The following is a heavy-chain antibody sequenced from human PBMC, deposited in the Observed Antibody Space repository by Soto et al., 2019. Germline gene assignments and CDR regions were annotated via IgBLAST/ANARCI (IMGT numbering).Heavy chain of an antibody. D-gene: IGHD1-26*01. V-gene: IGHV1-69*13. CDR2: IIPIFGTA. Sequence: ASVKVSCKASGGTFSSYAISWVRQAPGQGLEWMGGIIPIFGTANYAQKFQGRVTITADESTSTAYMELSSLRSEDTAVYYCARGGYSGSYFWPPVNGMDVWGQGTTVTVSS. CDR1: GGTFSSYA. J-gene: IGHJ6*02. CDR3: ARGGYSGSYFWPPVNGMDV.